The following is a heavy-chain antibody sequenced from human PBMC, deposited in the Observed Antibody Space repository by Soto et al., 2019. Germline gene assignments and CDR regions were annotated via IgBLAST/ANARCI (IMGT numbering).Heavy chain of an antibody. J-gene: IGHJ5*02. CDR1: GFTVSSYY. Sequence: EVQLVESGGGLIQPGGSLRLSCAASGFTVSSYYMSWVRQAPGKGLEWVSVIYTGGSTYYADSVKGRFTFSRDNSKNTLYLQMNSLRAEDTAVYYCARAYGGNPALFDPWGQGTLVTVSS. CDR2: IYTGGST. CDR3: ARAYGGNPALFDP. V-gene: IGHV3-53*01. D-gene: IGHD4-17*01.